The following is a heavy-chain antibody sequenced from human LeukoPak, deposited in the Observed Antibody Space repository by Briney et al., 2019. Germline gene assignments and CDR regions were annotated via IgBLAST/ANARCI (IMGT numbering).Heavy chain of an antibody. D-gene: IGHD3-9*01. CDR3: ARDLPYYDTLTGYYTRHFDY. V-gene: IGHV4-34*01. J-gene: IGHJ4*02. Sequence: SETLSLTCAVYGGSFSGYYWSWIRQPPGKGLEWIGEINHSGSTNYNPSLKSRVTISVDTSKNQFSLKLSSVTAADTAVYYCARDLPYYDTLTGYYTRHFDYWGQGTLVTVSS. CDR2: INHSGST. CDR1: GGSFSGYY.